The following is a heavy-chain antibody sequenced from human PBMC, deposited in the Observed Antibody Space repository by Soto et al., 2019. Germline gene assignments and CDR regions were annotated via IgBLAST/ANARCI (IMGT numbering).Heavy chain of an antibody. D-gene: IGHD2-2*01. Sequence: QITLKESGPTLVKPTQTLTLTCIFSGFSFSADGVGVGWIRQPPGKALEWLALIYWDDDTRYRPSLKSRLTITKDSSKTQVVLTITTMDPLDTATYYCAHAFGGTSWPNDPFDVWGQGTLVTVSS. CDR2: IYWDDDT. J-gene: IGHJ3*01. CDR3: AHAFGGTSWPNDPFDV. V-gene: IGHV2-5*02. CDR1: GFSFSADGVG.